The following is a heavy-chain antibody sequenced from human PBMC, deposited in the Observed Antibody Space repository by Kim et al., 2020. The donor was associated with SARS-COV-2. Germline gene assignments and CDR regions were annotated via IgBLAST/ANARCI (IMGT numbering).Heavy chain of an antibody. CDR2: IYYSGSP. V-gene: IGHV4-59*13. J-gene: IGHJ6*01. CDR1: GGSISSYY. D-gene: IGHD5-12*01. CDR3: ARKRAYSGYDYPFYTYYG. Sequence: SETLSLTCTVSGGSISSYYWSWIRQPPGKGLEWIGNIYYSGSPNYNPSLKSRVTISVDTSKNQFSLKLSSVTPADTAVYSCARKRAYSGYDYPFYTYYG.